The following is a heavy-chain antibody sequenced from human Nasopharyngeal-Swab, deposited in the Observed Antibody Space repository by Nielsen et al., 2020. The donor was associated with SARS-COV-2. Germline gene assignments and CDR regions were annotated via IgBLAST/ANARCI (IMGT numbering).Heavy chain of an antibody. J-gene: IGHJ5*02. CDR3: ARGDTYYDLPQWFDP. CDR2: IYYSGST. D-gene: IGHD3-16*01. Sequence: SETLSLTCTVSGGSISSGDYYWSWIRQPPGKGLEWIGYIYYSGSTYYNPSLKSRVTISVDTSKNQFSLKLSSVTAADTAVYYCARGDTYYDLPQWFDPWGQGTLVTVSS. CDR1: GGSISSGDYY. V-gene: IGHV4-30-4*01.